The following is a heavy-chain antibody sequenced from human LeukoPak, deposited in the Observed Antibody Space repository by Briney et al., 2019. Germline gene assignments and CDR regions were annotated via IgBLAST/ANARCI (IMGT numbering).Heavy chain of an antibody. V-gene: IGHV4-34*01. CDR1: GGSFSGYY. CDR3: ARGQGGAAAGFGLHYFDY. CDR2: IHHSGST. Sequence: SETLSLTCAVYGGSFSGYYWSWIRQPPGKGLEWIGEIHHSGSTNYNPSLKSRVTISLDTSKNQFSLKLSSVTAADTAVYYCARGQGGAAAGFGLHYFDYWGQGTLVTVSS. J-gene: IGHJ4*02. D-gene: IGHD6-13*01.